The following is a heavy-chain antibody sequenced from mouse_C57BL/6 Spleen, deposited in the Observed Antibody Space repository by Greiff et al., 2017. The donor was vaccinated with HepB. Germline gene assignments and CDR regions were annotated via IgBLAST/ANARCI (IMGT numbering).Heavy chain of an antibody. J-gene: IGHJ2*01. D-gene: IGHD2-5*01. V-gene: IGHV1-80*01. Sequence: VQLQQSGAELVKPGASVKISCKASGYAFSSYWMNWVKQRPGKGLEWIGQIYPGDGDTNYNGKFKGKATLTADKSSSTAYMQLSSLTSEDSAVYFCARGDYSTNFDYWGQGTTLTVSS. CDR3: ARGDYSTNFDY. CDR1: GYAFSSYW. CDR2: IYPGDGDT.